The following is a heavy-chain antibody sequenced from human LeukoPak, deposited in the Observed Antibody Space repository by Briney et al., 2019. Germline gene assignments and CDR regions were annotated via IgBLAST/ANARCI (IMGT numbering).Heavy chain of an antibody. D-gene: IGHD3-16*01. V-gene: IGHV4-34*01. Sequence: NPSETLSLTCAVYGGSSSGYYWSWIRQPPGKGLEWIGEINHSGSTNYNPSLKSRVTISVDASKNQFSLKLSSVTAADTAVYYCARGFPNWGAYYYYYMDVWGKGTTVTVSS. CDR2: INHSGST. J-gene: IGHJ6*03. CDR3: ARGFPNWGAYYYYYMDV. CDR1: GGSSSGYY.